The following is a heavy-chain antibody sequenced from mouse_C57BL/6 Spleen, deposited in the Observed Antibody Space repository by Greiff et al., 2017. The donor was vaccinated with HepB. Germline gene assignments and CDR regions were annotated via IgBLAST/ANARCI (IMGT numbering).Heavy chain of an antibody. CDR2: IYPSDSET. V-gene: IGHV1-61*01. CDR3: ARVNYDAMDY. CDR1: GYTFTSYW. J-gene: IGHJ4*01. Sequence: QVQLQQPGAELVRPGSSVKLSCKASGYTFTSYWMEWVKQRPGQGLEWIGNIYPSDSETNYNQKFKDKATLTVDKSSSTAYMQLSSLTSEDSAVYYCARVNYDAMDYWGQGTSVTVSS.